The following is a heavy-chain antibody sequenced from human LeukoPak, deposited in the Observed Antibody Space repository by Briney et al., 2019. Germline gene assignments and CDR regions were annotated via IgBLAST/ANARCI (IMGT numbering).Heavy chain of an antibody. CDR2: ISSNEYDT. J-gene: IGHJ4*02. D-gene: IGHD2-8*01. CDR1: GFTFSVYF. V-gene: IGHV3-64D*06. CDR3: VKDLNGTWSFDY. Sequence: GGSLRLSCSASGFTFSVYFMHWVRQAPGKGLEYVSPISSNEYDTYYADSVKGRFTISRDNSKNTLFLQMSSLSAEDTAVYYCVKDLNGTWSFDYWGQGTLVTVSS.